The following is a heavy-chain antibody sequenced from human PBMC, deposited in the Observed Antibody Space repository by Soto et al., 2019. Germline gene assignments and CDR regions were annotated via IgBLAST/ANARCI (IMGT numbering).Heavy chain of an antibody. Sequence: PGWSLRLACASSGFTFISHWMHWVRQAPGKGLVWVSHIGPDGSSTRDADSVQGRFTISRDNARNTLYLQMNSLRDEDTAVYYCARDNNWSYDYWGQGILVTVSS. J-gene: IGHJ4*02. D-gene: IGHD1-1*01. V-gene: IGHV3-74*01. CDR1: GFTFISHW. CDR2: IGPDGSST. CDR3: ARDNNWSYDY.